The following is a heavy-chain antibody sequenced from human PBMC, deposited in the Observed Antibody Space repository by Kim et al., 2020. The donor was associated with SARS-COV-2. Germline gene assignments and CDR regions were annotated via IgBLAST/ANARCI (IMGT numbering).Heavy chain of an antibody. D-gene: IGHD1-26*01. Sequence: GSTNHTPPLTGRVTISVDTSKNQFSLKLGSVTAADTAVYYCARGWELLLWGQGTLVTVSS. J-gene: IGHJ4*02. CDR3: ARGWELLL. CDR2: GST. V-gene: IGHV4-59*09.